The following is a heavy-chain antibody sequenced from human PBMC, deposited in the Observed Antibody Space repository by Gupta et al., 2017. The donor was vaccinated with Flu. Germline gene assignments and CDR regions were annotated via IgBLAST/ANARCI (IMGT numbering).Heavy chain of an antibody. CDR2: ISGSGGST. V-gene: IGHV3-23*01. J-gene: IGHJ4*02. D-gene: IGHD2-2*01. CDR3: AKDLSDCSSTSCYPALDY. Sequence: VRQAPGKGVEWVSAISGSGGSTYYVDSVNGRFTISRDNSKNTLYLQMNSLRAEDTAVYYCAKDLSDCSSTSCYPALDYWCQGTLVTVSA.